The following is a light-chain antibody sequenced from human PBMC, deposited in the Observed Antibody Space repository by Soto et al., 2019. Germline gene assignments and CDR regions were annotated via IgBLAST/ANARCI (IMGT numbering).Light chain of an antibody. V-gene: IGKV1-33*01. J-gene: IGKJ3*01. CDR2: GAS. Sequence: DIQMTQSPSSLSASVGDRVTITCQASHDISNYLNWYQHKPGKAPKLLIYGASNLETGVPSRFSGSGSWTDFTFTIRSLQPEDIATYYCQYCDYLPLFGPGTTVDLK. CDR1: HDISNY. CDR3: QYCDYLPL.